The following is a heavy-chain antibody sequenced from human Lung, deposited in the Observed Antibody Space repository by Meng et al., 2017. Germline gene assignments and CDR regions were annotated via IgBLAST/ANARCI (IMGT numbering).Heavy chain of an antibody. CDR3: ARDEDISAAGKLFGDY. CDR1: GYTFPDYW. J-gene: IGHJ4*02. Sequence: LWQSGAGGKQRGASVKVSCKASGYTFPDYWLHWVRRAPGQGLEWMGRINPKSGDTHYAQRFQGRVTMTGDTSISTAYMELSGLRSDDTAMYYCARDEDISAAGKLFGDYWGQGTLVTVSS. CDR2: INPKSGDT. V-gene: IGHV1-2*06. D-gene: IGHD6-13*01.